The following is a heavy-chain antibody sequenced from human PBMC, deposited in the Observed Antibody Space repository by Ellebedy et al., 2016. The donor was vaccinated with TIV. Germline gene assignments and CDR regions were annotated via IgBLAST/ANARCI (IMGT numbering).Heavy chain of an antibody. CDR2: LSYDGSNE. CDR1: GFTFSNYG. D-gene: IGHD5-12*01. J-gene: IGHJ4*02. V-gene: IGHV3-30*03. Sequence: GGSLRLSXAASGFTFSNYGMHWVRQAPGKGLEWVALLSYDGSNEFYADSVKGRFTISRDNSKNTLYLEMNSLRAEDTAVYYCVRAPRGQYYFDYWGQGTLVTVSS. CDR3: VRAPRGQYYFDY.